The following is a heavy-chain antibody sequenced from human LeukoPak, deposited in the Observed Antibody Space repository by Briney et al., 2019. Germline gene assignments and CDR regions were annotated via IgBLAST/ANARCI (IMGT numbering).Heavy chain of an antibody. CDR1: GFTFSSYG. CDR2: IRYDGSNK. V-gene: IGHV3-30*02. CDR3: AKALGYCSSTSCHLDY. D-gene: IGHD2-2*01. Sequence: PGGSLRLSCAASGFTFSSYGMHRVRQAPGKGLEWVAFIRYDGSNKYYADSVKGRFTISRDNSKNTLYLQMNSLRAEDTAVYYCAKALGYCSSTSCHLDYWGQGTLVTVSS. J-gene: IGHJ4*02.